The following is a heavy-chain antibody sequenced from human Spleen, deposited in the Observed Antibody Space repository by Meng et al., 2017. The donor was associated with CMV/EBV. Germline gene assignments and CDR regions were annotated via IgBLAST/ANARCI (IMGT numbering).Heavy chain of an antibody. Sequence: GESLKISCAASGFTFDDYGMSWVRQAPGKGLEWVANIKQDGSEKYYVDSVKGRFTISRDNAKNSLYLQMNSLRAEDTAVYYCARERTSFLDYWGQGTLVTVSS. CDR1: GFTFDDYG. V-gene: IGHV3-7*01. J-gene: IGHJ4*02. CDR2: IKQDGSEK. CDR3: ARERTSFLDY. D-gene: IGHD6-6*01.